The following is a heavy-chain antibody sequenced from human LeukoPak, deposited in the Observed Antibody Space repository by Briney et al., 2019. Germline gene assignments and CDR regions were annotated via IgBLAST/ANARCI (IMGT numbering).Heavy chain of an antibody. CDR1: GYTFTGYY. V-gene: IGHV1-2*02. D-gene: IGHD3-3*01. J-gene: IGHJ4*02. CDR2: INPNSGGT. CDR3: ARRGFDFWSDDDY. Sequence: ASVKVSCKASGYTFTGYYMHWVRQAPGQGLEWMGWINPNSGGTNYAQKFQGRVTMTRDTSISTAYMELSRLRSDDTAVYYCARRGFDFWSDDDYWGQGTLVTVSS.